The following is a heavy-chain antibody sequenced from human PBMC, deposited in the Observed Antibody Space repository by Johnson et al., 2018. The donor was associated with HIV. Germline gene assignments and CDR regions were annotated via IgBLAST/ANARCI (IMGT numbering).Heavy chain of an antibody. CDR1: GFTFSSYA. CDR3: ARSMTTVTVAFDI. D-gene: IGHD4-17*01. CDR2: ISYDGSNK. V-gene: IGHV3-30-3*01. Sequence: QVQLVESGGGVVQPGRSLRLSCAASGFTFSSYAMHWVRQAPGKGLEWVAVISYDGSNKYYADSVKGRFTISRDNSKNTLYLQMNSLRAEDTGVYYCARSMTTVTVAFDIWGQGTMVTVSS. J-gene: IGHJ3*02.